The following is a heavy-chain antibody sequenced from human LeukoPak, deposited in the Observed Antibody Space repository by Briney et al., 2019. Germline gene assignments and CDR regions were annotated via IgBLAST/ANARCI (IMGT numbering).Heavy chain of an antibody. CDR3: ARDKQQLSDYYYYYMDV. V-gene: IGHV4-38-2*02. CDR2: IYHSGST. Sequence: SETLSLTCTVSGYSISSGYYWGWIRQPPGKGLEWIGSIYHSGSTYYNPSLKSRVTISVDRSKNQFSLKLSSVTAADTAVYYCARDKQQLSDYYYYYMDVWGKGTTVTVSS. D-gene: IGHD6-13*01. CDR1: GYSISSGYY. J-gene: IGHJ6*03.